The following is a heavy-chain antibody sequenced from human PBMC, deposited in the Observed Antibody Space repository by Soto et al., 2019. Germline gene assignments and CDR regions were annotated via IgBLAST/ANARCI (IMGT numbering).Heavy chain of an antibody. V-gene: IGHV3-64D*06. D-gene: IGHD3-22*01. J-gene: IGHJ4*02. CDR1: GFPFSSYA. CDR3: VKEEYYYDSSGYYPFDY. CDR2: ISTNGGST. Sequence: GSLRLSCSASGFPFSSYAMHWVRQAPGKGLEYVSSISTNGGSTHYADSVKGRFTISRDNSKNTQYLQMSSLRADDTAVYYCVKEEYYYDSSGYYPFDYWGQGTLVTVSS.